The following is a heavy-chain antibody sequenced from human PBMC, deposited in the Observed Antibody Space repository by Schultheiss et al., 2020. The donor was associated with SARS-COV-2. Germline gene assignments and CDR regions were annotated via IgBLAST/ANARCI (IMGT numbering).Heavy chain of an antibody. V-gene: IGHV5-51*01. D-gene: IGHD3-16*02. Sequence: GESLKISCQGSGYNFISYWIGWVRQMPGKGLEWMGSIYPGDSDTRCNPSFQGQVTISADKSISTAYLQWSSLKASDTARYNCATLGDIYVWGNYRPALFDYWGQGSLVTVSS. CDR3: ATLGDIYVWGNYRPALFDY. CDR1: GYNFISYW. J-gene: IGHJ4*02. CDR2: IYPGDSDT.